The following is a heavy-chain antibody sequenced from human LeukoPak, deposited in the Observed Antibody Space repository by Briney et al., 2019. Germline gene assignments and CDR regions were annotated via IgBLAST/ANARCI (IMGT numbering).Heavy chain of an antibody. Sequence: KPSETLSLTCPVSGGSISSSNYYWGWIRQPPGKGLEWIGSIYYSGNTYYNPSLKSRVTISVDTSKNQFSLKLNSVTAADTAVYYCARHERGSSDWFDPWGQGTLVTVSS. J-gene: IGHJ5*02. CDR3: ARHERGSSDWFDP. D-gene: IGHD6-6*01. CDR1: GGSISSSNYY. V-gene: IGHV4-39*01. CDR2: IYYSGNT.